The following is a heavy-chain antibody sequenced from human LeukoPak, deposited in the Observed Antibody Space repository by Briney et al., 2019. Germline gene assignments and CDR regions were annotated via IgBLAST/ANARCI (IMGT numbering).Heavy chain of an antibody. Sequence: PGGSLRLSCAASGFTFISYEMICVRQAPGKGLEWVSYISSSGTTIYYADSVKGRFTISIDNAKNSLYLQMSSLRAEDTAVYYCARKLVHYFDYWGQGTLVTVSS. CDR3: ARKLVHYFDY. CDR2: ISSSGTTI. V-gene: IGHV3-48*03. CDR1: GFTFISYE. J-gene: IGHJ4*02. D-gene: IGHD6-6*01.